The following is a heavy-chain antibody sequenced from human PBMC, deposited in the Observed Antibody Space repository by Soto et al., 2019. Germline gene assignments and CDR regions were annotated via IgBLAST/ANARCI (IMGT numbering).Heavy chain of an antibody. V-gene: IGHV3-53*01. CDR1: GFTVSSNY. Sequence: LRLSCAASGFTVSSNYMSWVRQAPGKGLEWVSVIYSGGSTYYADSVKGRFTISRDNSKNTLYLQMNSLRAEDTAVYYCARSELGYYYYGMDVWGQGTTVTVSS. CDR3: ARSELGYYYYGMDV. CDR2: IYSGGST. D-gene: IGHD3-10*01. J-gene: IGHJ6*02.